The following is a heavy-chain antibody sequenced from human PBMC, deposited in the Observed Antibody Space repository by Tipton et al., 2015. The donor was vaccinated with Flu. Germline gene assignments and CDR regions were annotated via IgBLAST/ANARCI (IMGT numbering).Heavy chain of an antibody. V-gene: IGHV4-39*01. CDR2: IYPTGTT. CDR3: ARLSYYDVDLKNFYFDY. D-gene: IGHD3-10*02. J-gene: IGHJ4*02. Sequence: PPGKRLELIGSIYPTGTTYYNPSLKSRVTISVDTSKSQFSLMLRSVTAADTAVYYCARLSYYDVDLKNFYFDYWGQGALVTVSS.